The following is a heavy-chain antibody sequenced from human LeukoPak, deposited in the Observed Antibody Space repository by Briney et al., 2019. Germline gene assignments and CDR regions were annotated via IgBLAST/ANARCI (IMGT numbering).Heavy chain of an antibody. D-gene: IGHD3-9*01. CDR3: ARSILTGITVNPFEY. Sequence: ASVKVSCKASGGTFNSNVISWVRQAPGQGLEWMGGTIPLFGRTNYAQKFQGRVTITADESTSTAYLELSSLRSGDTAVYYCARSILTGITVNPFEYWGQGTLVTVSS. J-gene: IGHJ4*02. V-gene: IGHV1-69*13. CDR2: TIPLFGRT. CDR1: GGTFNSNV.